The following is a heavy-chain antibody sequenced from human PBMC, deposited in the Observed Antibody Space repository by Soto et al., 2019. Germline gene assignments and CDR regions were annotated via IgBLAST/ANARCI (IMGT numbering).Heavy chain of an antibody. J-gene: IGHJ4*02. CDR1: GGTFSSYA. CDR3: ARALIYGPNSQADY. CDR2: INAGNGNT. D-gene: IGHD4-17*01. V-gene: IGHV1-3*01. Sequence: ASVKVSCKASGGTFSSYAISWVRQAPGQRLEWMGWINAGNGNTRYSQNFQGRITFSRDISAGIASMELSSLRSEDTAVYYCARALIYGPNSQADYWGQGTLVTVSS.